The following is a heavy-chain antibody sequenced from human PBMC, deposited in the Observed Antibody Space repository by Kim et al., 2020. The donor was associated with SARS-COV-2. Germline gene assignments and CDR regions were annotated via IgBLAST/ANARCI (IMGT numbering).Heavy chain of an antibody. Sequence: SETLSLTCTVSGGSISSYYWSWIRQPPGKGLEWIGYIYYSGSTNYNPSLKSRVTISVDTSKNQFSLKLSSVTAADTAVYYCARDRWLPIVGYYGMDVWG. V-gene: IGHV4-59*12. CDR1: GGSISSYY. CDR2: IYYSGST. CDR3: ARDRWLPIVGYYGMDV. D-gene: IGHD2-21*01. J-gene: IGHJ6*02.